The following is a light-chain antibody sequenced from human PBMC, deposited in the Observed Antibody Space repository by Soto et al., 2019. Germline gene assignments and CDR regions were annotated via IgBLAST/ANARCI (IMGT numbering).Light chain of an antibody. V-gene: IGKV1-5*03. CDR1: QSISSW. CDR3: QQYNSPYT. J-gene: IGKJ2*01. CDR2: KAS. Sequence: DIQMTQSPSTLSASVGDRVTITCRASQSISSWLAWYQQKPGKAPKLLIYKASSLESGVPSRFSGSGSGTEFTLTISSLQPDDFATYYCQQYNSPYTFGQGTKV.